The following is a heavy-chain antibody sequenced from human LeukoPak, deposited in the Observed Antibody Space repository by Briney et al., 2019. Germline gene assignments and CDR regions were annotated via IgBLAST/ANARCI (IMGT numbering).Heavy chain of an antibody. CDR2: ISSSSSYI. CDR3: ARDWLEWFGELLTPVLDY. V-gene: IGHV3-21*01. Sequence: GGSLRLSCAASGFTFSSYSMNWVRQAPGKGLEWVSSISSSSSYIYYADSVKGRFTISRDNAKNSLYLQMNSLRAEDTAVYYCARDWLEWFGELLTPVLDYWGQGTLVTVSS. CDR1: GFTFSSYS. J-gene: IGHJ4*02. D-gene: IGHD3-10*01.